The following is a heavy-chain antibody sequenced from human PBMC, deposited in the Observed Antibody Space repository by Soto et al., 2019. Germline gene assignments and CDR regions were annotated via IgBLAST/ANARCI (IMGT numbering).Heavy chain of an antibody. Sequence: SLRLSCTGSGFDFGDYYMSWSRQAQGKGLEWVSYIDSGDGTTYYTDSVKGRFTISRDNAKKTVYLQMSSLRVEDTALYYCVRPYYSSSWFPFDRWGQGTLVTVSS. CDR3: VRPYYSSSWFPFDR. D-gene: IGHD6-13*01. V-gene: IGHV3-11*01. CDR1: GFDFGDYY. CDR2: IDSGDGTT. J-gene: IGHJ4*02.